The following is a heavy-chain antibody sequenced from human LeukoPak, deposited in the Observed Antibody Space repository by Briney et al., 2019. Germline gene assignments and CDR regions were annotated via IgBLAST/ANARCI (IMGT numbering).Heavy chain of an antibody. CDR3: ARGVGVLRPYYFDY. J-gene: IGHJ4*02. CDR1: GGSFSGYY. Sequence: PSETLSLTCAVYGGSFSGYYWSWIRQPPGKGLEWIGEINHSGSTNYNPSLKSRVTISVDTSKNQFSLELSSVTAADTAVYYCARGVGVLRPYYFDYWGQGTLVTVSS. D-gene: IGHD4/OR15-4a*01. CDR2: INHSGST. V-gene: IGHV4-34*01.